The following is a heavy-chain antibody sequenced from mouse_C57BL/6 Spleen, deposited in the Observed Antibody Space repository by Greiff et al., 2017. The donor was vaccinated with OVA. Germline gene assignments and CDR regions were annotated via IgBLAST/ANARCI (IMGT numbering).Heavy chain of an antibody. CDR1: GYTFTDYE. CDR2: IDPETGGT. Sequence: QVQLQQSGAELVRPGASVTLSCKASGYTFTDYEMHWVKQTPVHGLEWIGAIDPETGGTAYNQKFKGKAILTADKSSSTAYMELRSLTSEDSAVYYCTRWDYSNYLDYWGQGTTLTVSS. D-gene: IGHD2-5*01. V-gene: IGHV1-15*01. CDR3: TRWDYSNYLDY. J-gene: IGHJ2*01.